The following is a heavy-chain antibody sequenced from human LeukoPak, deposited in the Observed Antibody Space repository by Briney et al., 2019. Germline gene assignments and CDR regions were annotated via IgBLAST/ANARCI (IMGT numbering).Heavy chain of an antibody. CDR2: IYYSGST. J-gene: IGHJ4*02. Sequence: SETLSLTCTVSGGSISSDYWSWIRQPPGKGLEWIGYIYYSGSTNYNPSLKSRVTISVDTSKNQFSLKLSSVTAADTAVYYCARHPRLTSPFDYWGQGTLVTVSS. CDR1: GGSISSDY. CDR3: ARHPRLTSPFDY. V-gene: IGHV4-59*08. D-gene: IGHD3-9*01.